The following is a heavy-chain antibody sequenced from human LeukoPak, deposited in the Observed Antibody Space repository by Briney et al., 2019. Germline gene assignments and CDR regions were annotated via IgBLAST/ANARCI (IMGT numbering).Heavy chain of an antibody. J-gene: IGHJ4*02. CDR2: IKQDGSEK. CDR1: GFTFSDYW. Sequence: PGGSLRLSCAASGFTFSDYWMSWVRQAPGKGLEWVANIKQDGSEKYYMDSVKGRFTISRDNAENSLYLQMNSLRAEDTAVYYCARDVTGGYHIKGYWGQGTLVTVSS. D-gene: IGHD7-27*01. V-gene: IGHV3-7*03. CDR3: ARDVTGGYHIKGY.